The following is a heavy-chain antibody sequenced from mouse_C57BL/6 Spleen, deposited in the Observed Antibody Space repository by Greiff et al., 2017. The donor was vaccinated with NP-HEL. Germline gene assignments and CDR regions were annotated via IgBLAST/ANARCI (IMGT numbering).Heavy chain of an antibody. V-gene: IGHV1-22*01. CDR1: GYTFTDYN. CDR2: INPNNGGT. Sequence: EVQLQQSGPELVKPGASVKMSCKASGYTFTDYNMHWVKQSHGKSLEWIGYINPNNGGTSYNQKFKGKATLTVNKSSSTAYMELRSLTSEDSAVYYCAREGLLWLLDWYFDVWGTGTTVTVSS. CDR3: AREGLLWLLDWYFDV. D-gene: IGHD2-2*01. J-gene: IGHJ1*03.